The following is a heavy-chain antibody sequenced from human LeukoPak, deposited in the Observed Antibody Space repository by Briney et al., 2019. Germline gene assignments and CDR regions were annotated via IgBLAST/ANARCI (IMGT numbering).Heavy chain of an antibody. V-gene: IGHV3-11*01. CDR1: GFTFSDYY. J-gene: IGHJ4*02. CDR2: ISSGGSTI. D-gene: IGHD6-13*01. Sequence: GGSLRLSCAVSGFTFSDYYMSWIRQAPGKGLEWVSYISSGGSTISHADSVKGRFTISRDNAENSLYLQMNSLRAEDTAVYYCARRAAASRCFDYWGQGTLVTVSS. CDR3: ARRAAASRCFDY.